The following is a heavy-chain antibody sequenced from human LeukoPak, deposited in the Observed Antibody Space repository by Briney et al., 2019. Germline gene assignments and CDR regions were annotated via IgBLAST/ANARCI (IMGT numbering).Heavy chain of an antibody. CDR3: VAAAAFDI. CDR1: GFTVRNNY. J-gene: IGHJ3*02. D-gene: IGHD6-13*01. CDR2: IYSGGST. Sequence: GGSLRLSCAASGFTVRNNYMSWVRQAPGKGLEWVSVIYSGGSTYYADSVKGRFTISRDNSKNTLYLQMNSLRAEDTAVYYCVAAAAFDIWGQGTMVTVSS. V-gene: IGHV3-66*01.